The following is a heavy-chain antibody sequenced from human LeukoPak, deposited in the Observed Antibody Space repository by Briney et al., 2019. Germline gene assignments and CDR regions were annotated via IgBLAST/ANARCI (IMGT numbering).Heavy chain of an antibody. D-gene: IGHD5-18*01. CDR1: GFTFSTYA. CDR2: ISVGGGST. CDR3: AKYSVQLWDNFDY. J-gene: IGHJ4*02. V-gene: IGHV3-23*01. Sequence: GGSLRLSCAASGFTFSTYAMSWVRQAPGKGLEWVSTISVGGGSTYYADSVKGRFTISRDNSQNTLYLQMNSLRAEDTAVYYCAKYSVQLWDNFDYWGQGTLVTVSS.